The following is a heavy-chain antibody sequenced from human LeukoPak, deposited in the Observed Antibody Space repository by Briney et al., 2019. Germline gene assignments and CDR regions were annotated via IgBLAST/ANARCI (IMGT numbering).Heavy chain of an antibody. J-gene: IGHJ4*02. V-gene: IGHV4-4*07. CDR2: IYTSGST. CDR3: ARELDSSGWYDY. Sequence: SGTLSLTCTVSGGSISSYYWSWIRQPAGKGLEWIGRIYTSGSTNYNPSLKSRVTMSVDTSKNQFSLKLSSVTAADTAVYYCARELDSSGWYDYWGQGTLVTVSS. CDR1: GGSISSYY. D-gene: IGHD6-19*01.